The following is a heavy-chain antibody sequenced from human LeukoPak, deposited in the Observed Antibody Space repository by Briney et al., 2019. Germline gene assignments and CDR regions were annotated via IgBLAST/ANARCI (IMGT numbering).Heavy chain of an antibody. CDR2: ISWNSGSI. Sequence: GGSLRLSCAASGFTFDDYAMHWVRQAPGKGLEWVSGISWNSGSIGYADSVKGRFTISRDNAKNSLYLQMNSLRAEDTALYYCATDMGILGYCSGGSCYSFDYWGQGTLVTVSS. V-gene: IGHV3-9*01. D-gene: IGHD2-15*01. J-gene: IGHJ4*02. CDR1: GFTFDDYA. CDR3: ATDMGILGYCSGGSCYSFDY.